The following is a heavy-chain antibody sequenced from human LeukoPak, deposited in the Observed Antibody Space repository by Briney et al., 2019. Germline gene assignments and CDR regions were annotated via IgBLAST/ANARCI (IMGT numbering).Heavy chain of an antibody. D-gene: IGHD3-22*01. CDR2: ISYDGSNK. V-gene: IGHV3-30-3*01. J-gene: IGHJ4*02. CDR3: ARDSYDSSGYYPLFDY. Sequence: GGSLRLSCAASGFTFSSYAMHWVRQAPGKGLEWLAVISYDGSNKYYADSVKGRFTISRDNSKNTLYLQMNSLRAEDTAVYYCARDSYDSSGYYPLFDYWGQGTLVTVSS. CDR1: GFTFSSYA.